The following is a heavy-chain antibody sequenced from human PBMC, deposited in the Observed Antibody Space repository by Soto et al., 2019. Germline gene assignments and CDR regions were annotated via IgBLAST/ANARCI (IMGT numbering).Heavy chain of an antibody. D-gene: IGHD5-12*01. Sequence: GGSLRLSCAASGFTFSNAWMSWVRQAPGKGLEWVGRIKSKTDGGTTDYAAPVKGRFTISRDDSKNTLYLQMNSLKTEDTAVYYCTTDQDRDGYNPYFDYWGQGTLVTVSS. V-gene: IGHV3-15*01. J-gene: IGHJ4*02. CDR2: IKSKTDGGTT. CDR3: TTDQDRDGYNPYFDY. CDR1: GFTFSNAW.